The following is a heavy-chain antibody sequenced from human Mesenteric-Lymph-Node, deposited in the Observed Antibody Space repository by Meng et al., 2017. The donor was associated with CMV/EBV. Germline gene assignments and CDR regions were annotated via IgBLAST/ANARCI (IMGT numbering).Heavy chain of an antibody. J-gene: IGHJ4*02. CDR1: GESFSGYY. D-gene: IGHD2/OR15-2a*01. Sequence: GSLRLSCAVYGESFSGYYWSWIRQAPGKGLEWIGEINHSGSTNFNPSLMSRVTVSVDTSKNQFSLKLSSVTAADTAVYYCADRIHWGQGTLVTVSS. CDR3: ADRIH. V-gene: IGHV4-34*01. CDR2: INHSGST.